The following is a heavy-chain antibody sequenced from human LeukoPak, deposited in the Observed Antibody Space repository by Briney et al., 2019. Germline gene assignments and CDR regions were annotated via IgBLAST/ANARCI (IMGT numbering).Heavy chain of an antibody. CDR1: GGPFSGYY. CDR2: INHSGST. V-gene: IGHV4-34*01. J-gene: IGHJ3*02. D-gene: IGHD6-19*01. CDR3: ASSGGRGAFDI. Sequence: SETLSLTCAVYGGPFSGYYWSGIRQPPGKGLEWIGEINHSGSTNYNPSLKSRVTISVDTSKNQFSLKLSSVTAADTAVYYCASSGGRGAFDIWGQGTMVTVSS.